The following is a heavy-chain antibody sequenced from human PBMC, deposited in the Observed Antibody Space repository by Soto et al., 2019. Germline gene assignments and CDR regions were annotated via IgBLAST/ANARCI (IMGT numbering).Heavy chain of an antibody. D-gene: IGHD3-3*01. V-gene: IGHV1-69*01. CDR3: ARDSGLRYYDFWSGFLFYGMDV. Sequence: QVQLVQSGAEVKKPGSSVKVSCKASGGTFSSYVISWVRQAPGQGLEWMGGITPIFSTPRYAQNFQGRVTITADESTSTANMELSSLRSKDTAVYYCARDSGLRYYDFWSGFLFYGMDVWGQGTTVTVSS. J-gene: IGHJ6*02. CDR1: GGTFSSYV. CDR2: ITPIFSTP.